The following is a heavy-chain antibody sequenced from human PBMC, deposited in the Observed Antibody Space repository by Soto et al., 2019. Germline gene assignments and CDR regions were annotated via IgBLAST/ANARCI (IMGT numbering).Heavy chain of an antibody. D-gene: IGHD6-6*01. J-gene: IGHJ4*02. CDR3: ARAKYSSSSFLLPPKYSSSWNTVYFDY. CDR2: IYSGGST. CDR1: GFTVSSNY. Sequence: GGSLRLSCAASGFTVSSNYMSWVRQAPGKGLEWVSVIYSGGSTYYADSVKGRFTISRDNSKNTLYLQMNSLRAEDTAVYYCARAKYSSSSFLLPPKYSSSWNTVYFDYWGQGTLVTVSS. V-gene: IGHV3-66*01.